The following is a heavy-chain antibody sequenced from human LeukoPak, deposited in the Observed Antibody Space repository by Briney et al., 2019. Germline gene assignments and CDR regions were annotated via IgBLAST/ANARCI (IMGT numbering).Heavy chain of an antibody. CDR1: GFTFSSYS. V-gene: IGHV3-48*01. CDR2: ISSSSSTI. J-gene: IGHJ4*02. Sequence: PGGSLRLSCAASGFTFSSYSMNWVRQAPGKGLEWVSYISSSSSTIYYADSVKGRFAISRDNSKNTLYLQMNSLRAEDTAVCYCAKPSSSRIANYFDYWGQGTLVTVSS. CDR3: AKPSSSRIANYFDY. D-gene: IGHD6-6*01.